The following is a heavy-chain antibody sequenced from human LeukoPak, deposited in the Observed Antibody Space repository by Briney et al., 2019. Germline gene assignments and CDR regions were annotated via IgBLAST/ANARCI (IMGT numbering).Heavy chain of an antibody. V-gene: IGHV1-69*05. Sequence: SVKVSCKASGGTFSSYAISWVRQAPGQGLEWMGRVIPIFGTANYAQKFQGRVTITTDESTSTAYMELSSLRSEDTAVYYCARGTYYGDKRGRLNWFDPWGQGTLVTVSS. CDR2: VIPIFGTA. CDR1: GGTFSSYA. D-gene: IGHD4-17*01. CDR3: ARGTYYGDKRGRLNWFDP. J-gene: IGHJ5*02.